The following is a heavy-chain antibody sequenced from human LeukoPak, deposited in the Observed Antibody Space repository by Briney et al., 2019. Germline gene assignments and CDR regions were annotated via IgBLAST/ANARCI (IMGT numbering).Heavy chain of an antibody. CDR2: IYYSGST. V-gene: IGHV4-30-4*08. J-gene: IGHJ5*02. CDR3: AGSSGWFYNWFDP. CDR1: CGSISSGDYY. D-gene: IGHD6-19*01. Sequence: PSQTLSLTCTVSCGSISSGDYYWGWIRQPPGKGLEWIGYIYYSGSTYYNPSLKSRVTISVDTSKNQFSLKLSSVTAADTAVYYCAGSSGWFYNWFDPWGQGTLVTVSS.